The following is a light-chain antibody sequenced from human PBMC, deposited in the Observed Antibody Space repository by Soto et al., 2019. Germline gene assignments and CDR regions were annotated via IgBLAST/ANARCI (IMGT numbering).Light chain of an antibody. CDR1: QSVDTC. CDR3: QQFYRYPWT. CDR2: KAS. Sequence: DIQMTQSPSALSASVGDTVTITCRASQSVDTCLAWYQQKPGKAPHLLIYKASRLETGVPSRFSGSGSETDYTLTITGLQPDDFATYYCQQFYRYPWTFGQGTKVEI. V-gene: IGKV1-5*03. J-gene: IGKJ1*01.